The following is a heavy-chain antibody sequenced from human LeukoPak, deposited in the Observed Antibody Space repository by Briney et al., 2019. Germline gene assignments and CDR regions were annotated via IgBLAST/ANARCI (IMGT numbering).Heavy chain of an antibody. Sequence: SETLFLTCAVYGGSFSGYYWSWIRQPPGKGLEWIGEINHSGSTNYNPSLKSRVTISVDTSKNQFSLKLSSVTAADTAVYYCARGTYYDSSGYYPYYGMDVWGQGTTVTVSS. V-gene: IGHV4-34*01. J-gene: IGHJ6*02. CDR2: INHSGST. CDR1: GGSFSGYY. CDR3: ARGTYYDSSGYYPYYGMDV. D-gene: IGHD3-22*01.